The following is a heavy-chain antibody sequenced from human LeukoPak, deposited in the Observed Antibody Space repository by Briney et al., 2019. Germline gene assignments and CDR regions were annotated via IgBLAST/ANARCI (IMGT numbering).Heavy chain of an antibody. CDR2: ISSSGSTI. CDR1: GFTFSSYE. J-gene: IGHJ5*02. Sequence: GGSLRLSCAASGFTFSSYEMNWVRQAPGKGLEWVSYISSSGSTIYYADSVKGRFTISRDNAKNSLYLQMNSLRAEDTAVYYCARAREIWFDPWGQGTLVTVSS. V-gene: IGHV3-48*03. CDR3: ARAREIWFDP.